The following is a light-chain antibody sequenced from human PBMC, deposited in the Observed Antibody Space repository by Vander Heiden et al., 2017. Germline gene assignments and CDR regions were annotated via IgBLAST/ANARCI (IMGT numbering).Light chain of an antibody. CDR3: QQSDSTMWT. Sequence: DSQMTQSPSSLSASIGDRVTITCRASQTINTYLNWYQQKPGEAPKLLIYSAFNLQDGVPSRFSGSRSGTNFTLTISSLQPEDFASYFCQQSDSTMWTFGQGTKVEVK. J-gene: IGKJ1*01. CDR1: QTINTY. CDR2: SAF. V-gene: IGKV1-39*01.